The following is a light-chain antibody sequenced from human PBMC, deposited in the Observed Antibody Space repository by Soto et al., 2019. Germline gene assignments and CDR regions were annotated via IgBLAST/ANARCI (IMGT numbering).Light chain of an antibody. J-gene: IGKJ2*01. CDR1: QSVSSSY. CDR3: QQYGSSPPMYT. CDR2: GAS. Sequence: EIVLTQSPGTLSLSPGERATLSCRASQSVSSSYLAWYQQKPGQAPRLLIYGASSRATGIPDRFSGSGSGTDFTLTISRPEPEDFAVYYCQQYGSSPPMYTFGQGTQLEIK. V-gene: IGKV3-20*01.